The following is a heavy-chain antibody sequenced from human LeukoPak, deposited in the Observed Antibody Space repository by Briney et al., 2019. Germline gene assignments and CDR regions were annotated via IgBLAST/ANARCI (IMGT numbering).Heavy chain of an antibody. CDR2: ISGDGGST. CDR3: AKNLKGSGWSYYYYGMDV. J-gene: IGHJ6*02. D-gene: IGHD6-19*01. V-gene: IGHV3-43*02. CDR1: GFTFDDYA. Sequence: GGSLRLSCAASGFTFDDYAMHWVRQAPGKGLEWVSLISGDGGSTYYADSVKGRFTIYRDNSKNSLYLQMNSLRTEDTALYYCAKNLKGSGWSYYYYGMDVWGQGTTVTVSS.